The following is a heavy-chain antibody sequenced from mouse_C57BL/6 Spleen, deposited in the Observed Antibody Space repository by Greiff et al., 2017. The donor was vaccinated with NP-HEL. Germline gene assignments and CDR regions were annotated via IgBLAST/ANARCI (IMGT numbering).Heavy chain of an antibody. Sequence: EVMLVESEGGLVQPGSSMKLSCTASGFTFSDYYMAWVRQVPEKGLEWVANINYDGSSTYYLDSLKSRFIISRDNAKNILYLQMSSLKSEDTATYYCARPSWDVWYFDVWGTGTTVTVSS. J-gene: IGHJ1*03. CDR2: INYDGSST. CDR3: ARPSWDVWYFDV. V-gene: IGHV5-16*01. CDR1: GFTFSDYY. D-gene: IGHD4-1*01.